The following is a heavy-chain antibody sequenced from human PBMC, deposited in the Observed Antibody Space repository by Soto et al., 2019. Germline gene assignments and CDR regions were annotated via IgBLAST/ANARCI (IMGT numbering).Heavy chain of an antibody. J-gene: IGHJ5*02. V-gene: IGHV4-4*07. Sequence: PSETLSLTCTVSVGSMSSYYWTWIRQSAGKGLEWIGRIYSSGGTHYNPSLKSRVTISLDTSKNQFSLRLNSVTAADTAVYYCARGQRFSDSFDPWGQGTLVTVSS. CDR3: ARGQRFSDSFDP. CDR2: IYSSGGT. CDR1: VGSMSSYY. D-gene: IGHD3-3*01.